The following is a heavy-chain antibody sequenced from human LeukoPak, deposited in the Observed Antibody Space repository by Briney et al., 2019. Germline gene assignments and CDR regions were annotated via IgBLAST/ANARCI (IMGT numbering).Heavy chain of an antibody. CDR1: VVAFSSYT. CDR3: ARDWFDP. CDR2: IIPILGLA. Sequence: SVKVSCKVSVVAFSSYTISWVRQAPGQGLEWMGRIIPILGLANYALQSEGRVTISGDHSTGTAYMEVSSLRSQDTALYYCARDWFDPWGQGTLVSVSS. J-gene: IGHJ5*02. V-gene: IGHV1-69*04.